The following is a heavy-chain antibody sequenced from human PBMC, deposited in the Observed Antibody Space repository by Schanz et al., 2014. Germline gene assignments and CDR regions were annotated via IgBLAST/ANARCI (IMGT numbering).Heavy chain of an antibody. CDR2: IISILGIA. D-gene: IGHD4-17*01. J-gene: IGHJ4*02. CDR1: GGTFSSYT. CDR3: ARGYGDSPTDF. Sequence: QVQLVQSGAEVKKPGSSVKVSCKASGGTFSSYTISWVRQAPGQGLEWMGRIISILGIANYAQKFQGRVTITADRATSTAYMELSSLRSEDTAVYYCARGYGDSPTDFWGQGTLVTVSS. V-gene: IGHV1-69*02.